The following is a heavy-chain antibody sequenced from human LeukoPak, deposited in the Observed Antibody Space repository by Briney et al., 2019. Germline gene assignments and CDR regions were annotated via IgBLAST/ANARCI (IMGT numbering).Heavy chain of an antibody. CDR2: ISGGGAFT. D-gene: IGHD2-15*01. J-gene: IGHJ3*02. CDR1: GFTFSTYA. CDR3: ARGYCSGGSCYPRGAFDM. Sequence: GGSLRLSCAASGFTFSTYAMNWVRQAPGKGLEWVSGISGGGAFTYYADSVKGRFTISRDNSKNTLFLQINSLRAEDTAVYYCARGYCSGGSCYPRGAFDMWGQGTMVTVSS. V-gene: IGHV3-23*01.